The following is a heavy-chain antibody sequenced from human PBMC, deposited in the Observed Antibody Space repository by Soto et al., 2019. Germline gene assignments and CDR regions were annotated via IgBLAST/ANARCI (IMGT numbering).Heavy chain of an antibody. D-gene: IGHD3-3*01. CDR1: GFTFSGSA. V-gene: IGHV3-73*01. Sequence: GESLKISCAASGFTFSGSAMHWVRQASGKGLEWVGRIRSKANSYATAYAASVKGRFTISRDDSKNTAYLQMNSLKTEDTAVYYCTTTIFGVVMPDYWGQGTLVTVSS. CDR3: TTTIFGVVMPDY. J-gene: IGHJ4*02. CDR2: IRSKANSYAT.